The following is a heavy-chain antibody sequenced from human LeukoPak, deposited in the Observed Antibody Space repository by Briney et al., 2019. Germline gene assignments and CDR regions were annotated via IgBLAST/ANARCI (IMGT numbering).Heavy chain of an antibody. CDR3: ARESSGYFY. CDR1: GFTFSTYS. Sequence: PGGSLRLSCAASGFTFSTYSMNWIRQAPGKGLEWVSSISSGSSFIYYADSVKGRFTISRDNAKNSLFLQMNSLRAEDTAVYYCARESSGYFYWGQGTLVTVSS. J-gene: IGHJ4*02. D-gene: IGHD3-22*01. CDR2: ISSGSSFI. V-gene: IGHV3-21*01.